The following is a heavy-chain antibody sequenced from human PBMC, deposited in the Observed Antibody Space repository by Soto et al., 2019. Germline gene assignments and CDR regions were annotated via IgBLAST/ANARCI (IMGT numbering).Heavy chain of an antibody. CDR1: GYTFTGYY. D-gene: IGHD2-21*02. CDR3: ARGHIVVVTAILDGMDV. Sequence: QVQLVQSGAEVKKPGASVKVSCKASGYTFTGYYMHWVRQAPGQGLEWMGWINPNSGGTNYAQKFQGWVTMTRDTSISTAYMEVSRLRSDDTAVYYCARGHIVVVTAILDGMDVWGQGTTVTVSS. V-gene: IGHV1-2*04. J-gene: IGHJ6*02. CDR2: INPNSGGT.